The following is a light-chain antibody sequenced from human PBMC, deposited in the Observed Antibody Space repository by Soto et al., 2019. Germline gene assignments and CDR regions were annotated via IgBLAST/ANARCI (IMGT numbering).Light chain of an antibody. Sequence: QSVLTQPPSXXXXXXXXXXXXCTGSNSDIGAGYDVHWYQQLPGTAPKLVIYANNNRPSGVPDRFSASKSGTSASLAITGLQADDEADYYCQSYDSSLRGVFGTGTKLTVL. J-gene: IGLJ1*01. CDR3: QSYDSSLRGV. CDR1: NSDIGAGYD. V-gene: IGLV1-40*01. CDR2: ANN.